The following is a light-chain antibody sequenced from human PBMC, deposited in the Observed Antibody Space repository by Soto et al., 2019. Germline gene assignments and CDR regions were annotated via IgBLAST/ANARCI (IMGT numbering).Light chain of an antibody. Sequence: AIQMAQPPSSVSASLRDRVTVTWGASKGTRSKLGWSQLKPSKAPKLLIYAASSWQRGVPSRFSGSGSGTGFTVTVICXQPKDFATYYCLQDYNHPWTLGQGTKVDIE. CDR1: KGTRSK. CDR2: AAS. CDR3: LQDYNHPWT. J-gene: IGKJ1*01. V-gene: IGKV1-6*01.